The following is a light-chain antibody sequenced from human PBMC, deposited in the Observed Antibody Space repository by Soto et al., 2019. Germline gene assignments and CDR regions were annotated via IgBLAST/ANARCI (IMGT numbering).Light chain of an antibody. Sequence: EIVLTQSPGTLSLSPGERATLSCRASQSITNNYLAWYQQKPGQAPRLLIYLASNRAAGIQDGFSGSGSGADFTLTINRLEPEDFAVYHCQQYGSSPWTFGQGTKVDIK. CDR3: QQYGSSPWT. V-gene: IGKV3-20*01. CDR1: QSITNNY. CDR2: LAS. J-gene: IGKJ1*01.